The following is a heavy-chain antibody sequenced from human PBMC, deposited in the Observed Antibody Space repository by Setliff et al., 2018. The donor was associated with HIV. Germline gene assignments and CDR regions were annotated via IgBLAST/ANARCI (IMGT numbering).Heavy chain of an antibody. CDR3: ARIPIGGVGATSY. J-gene: IGHJ4*02. Sequence: SETLRLSCAASGFTFSSYAMSWVRQPPGKRLEWIGYIYSNGGTAYNPSLKSRVTISVDTSKNQFSLKLSSVTAADTAVYYCARIPIGGVGATSYWGQGTLVTVSS. D-gene: IGHD1-26*01. CDR1: GFTFSSYA. V-gene: IGHV4-4*08. CDR2: IYSNGGT.